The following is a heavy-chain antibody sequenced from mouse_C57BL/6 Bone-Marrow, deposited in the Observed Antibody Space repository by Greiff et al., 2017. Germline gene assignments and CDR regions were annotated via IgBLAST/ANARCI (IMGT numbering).Heavy chain of an antibody. V-gene: IGHV14-4*01. J-gene: IGHJ2*01. Sequence: EVQLQQSGAELVRPGASVKLSCTASGFNIKDDYIHWVKQRPEQGLEWIGWIDPEIGDTEYASKFQGKATITSDTSSNTAYLQRSSLTSEDTAVYYCSTFEGNYFDFWGQGTPLTGAS. CDR3: STFEGNYFDF. CDR2: IDPEIGDT. CDR1: GFNIKDDY.